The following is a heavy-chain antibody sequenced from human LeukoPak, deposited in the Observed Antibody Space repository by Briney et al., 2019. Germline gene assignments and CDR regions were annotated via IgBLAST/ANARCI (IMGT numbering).Heavy chain of an antibody. CDR2: ISGSGGST. Sequence: PGGSLRLSCAASGFTVSSNYMSWVRQAPGKGLEWVSAISGSGGSTYYADSVKGRFTISRDNSKNTLYLQMNSLRAEDTAVYYCAKGRYDILTGYYGLIDYWGQGTLVTVSS. CDR3: AKGRYDILTGYYGLIDY. D-gene: IGHD3-9*01. J-gene: IGHJ4*02. CDR1: GFTVSSNY. V-gene: IGHV3-23*01.